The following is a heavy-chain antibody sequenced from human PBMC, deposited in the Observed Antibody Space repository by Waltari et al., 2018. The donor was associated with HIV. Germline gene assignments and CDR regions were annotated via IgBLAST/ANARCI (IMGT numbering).Heavy chain of an antibody. V-gene: IGHV3-33*01. CDR3: ARSTYQQLRNGFDI. CDR2: IWHDGSNQ. Sequence: QVQLVESGGGVVQRGRYLRLSCAASRLTFSRYDMHWVRQAPGKGLGWVAVIWHDGSNQYYVDSVKGRFTISRDNSRNTLYLQMNSLRVEDTAVYYCARSTYQQLRNGFDIWGQGTMVAVSS. J-gene: IGHJ3*02. CDR1: RLTFSRYD. D-gene: IGHD2-2*01.